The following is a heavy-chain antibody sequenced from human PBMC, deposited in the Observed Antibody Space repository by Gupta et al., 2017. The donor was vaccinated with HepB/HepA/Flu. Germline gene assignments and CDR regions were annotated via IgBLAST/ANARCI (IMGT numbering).Heavy chain of an antibody. V-gene: IGHV3-23*01. CDR1: GFSFSDFG. J-gene: IGHJ4*02. D-gene: IGHD1-26*01. Sequence: EVQLLESGGGLVRPGGSLRLSCAASGFSFSDFGMSWVRQAPGKGLEWVSTISGSGASTYYADSVKGRFTISRDNSKNTVYLQMNGRRDEDTAVFYCAKEVNNGSPAGGDYWGQGTLVTVSS. CDR2: ISGSGAST. CDR3: AKEVNNGSPAGGDY.